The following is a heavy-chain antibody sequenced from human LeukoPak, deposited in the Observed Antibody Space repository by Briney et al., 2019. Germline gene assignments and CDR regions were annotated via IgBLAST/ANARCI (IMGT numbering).Heavy chain of an antibody. CDR3: ARVSCSSPSCSLRCYYYGMDV. Sequence: ASVKVSCKASGYTYTVYYMHWVRQAPGQGLEWMVWINPNSGGTNNAQKFQGRVTMTRDTSISTAYMELSRLRSDDTAVYCCARVSCSSPSCSLRCYYYGMDVWGQGTTVTVSS. D-gene: IGHD2-2*01. V-gene: IGHV1-2*02. CDR1: GYTYTVYY. J-gene: IGHJ6*02. CDR2: INPNSGGT.